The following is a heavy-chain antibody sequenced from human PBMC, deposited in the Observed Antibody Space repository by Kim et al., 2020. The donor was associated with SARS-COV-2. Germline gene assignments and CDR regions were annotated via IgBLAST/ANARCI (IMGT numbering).Heavy chain of an antibody. CDR3: AALRSVLRYFDWLSPPLGY. J-gene: IGHJ4*02. CDR1: GVSFSGYY. Sequence: SETLSLTCAVYGVSFSGYYWSWIRQPPGKGLEWIGEINHSGSTNYNPSLKSRVTISVDTSKNQFSLKLSSVTAADTAVYYCAALRSVLRYFDWLSPPLGYWGQGTLVTVSS. V-gene: IGHV4-34*01. D-gene: IGHD3-9*01. CDR2: INHSGST.